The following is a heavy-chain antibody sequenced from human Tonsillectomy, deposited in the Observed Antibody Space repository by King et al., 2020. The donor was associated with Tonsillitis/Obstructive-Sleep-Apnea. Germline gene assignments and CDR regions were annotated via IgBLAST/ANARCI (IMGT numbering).Heavy chain of an antibody. D-gene: IGHD1-14*01. J-gene: IGHJ4*02. CDR1: GYTFTRYY. CDR3: ARDDVVGRYIDS. CDR2: INPSGGST. V-gene: IGHV1-46*01. Sequence: QLVQSGAEVKTPGASVKVSCKASGYTFTRYYIHWVRQARGQGLEWMGIINPSGGSTTYARKFQDRFTMTRATSASTVYLEMSSLRSEDAAVYYCARDDVVGRYIDSWGQGTLVTVSS.